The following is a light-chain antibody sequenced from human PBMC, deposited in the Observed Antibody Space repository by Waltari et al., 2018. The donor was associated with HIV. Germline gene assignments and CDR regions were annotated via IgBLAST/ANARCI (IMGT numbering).Light chain of an antibody. CDR1: SSDVGGYNY. CDR2: EVS. J-gene: IGLJ1*01. CDR3: SSYTSSSTPYV. Sequence: QSALTQPASVSGSPGQSITIPCTGTSSDVGGYNYSSWYQQHPGKAPKLMIYEVSNRPSGVSNRFSGSKSGNTASLTISGLQAEDEADYYCSSYTSSSTPYVFGTGTKVTVL. V-gene: IGLV2-14*01.